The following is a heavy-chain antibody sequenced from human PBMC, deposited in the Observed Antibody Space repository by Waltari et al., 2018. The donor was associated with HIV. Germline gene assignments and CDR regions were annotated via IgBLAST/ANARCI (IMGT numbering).Heavy chain of an antibody. CDR2: NSPMGGSK. V-gene: IGHV1-46*01. Sequence: QVQLVQSGAEVKKPGASVKVSCKASGYTFTSYYLHWVRHAPGQGLGWKGRNSPMGGSKSYAQKFQGRVTMTMDTSTSTVYRERSSLRSEDTAVYYCARVGIAAAANGGFDYWGQGTLVTVSS. CDR1: GYTFTSYY. CDR3: ARVGIAAAANGGFDY. D-gene: IGHD6-13*01. J-gene: IGHJ4*02.